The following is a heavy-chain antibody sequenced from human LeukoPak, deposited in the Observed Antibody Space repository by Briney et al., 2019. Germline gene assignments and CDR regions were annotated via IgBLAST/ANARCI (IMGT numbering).Heavy chain of an antibody. CDR3: ARDRPGSYWYFDL. J-gene: IGHJ2*01. D-gene: IGHD3-10*01. CDR1: GGSIRSYY. V-gene: IGHV4-59*01. Sequence: PSETLSLTCTVYGGSIRSYYWSWIRQPPGKGLEWVGHIYYLGSTNYNPSLKSRVTISIDTSKSYFSLKLNSVIAADTAVYYCARDRPGSYWYFDLWGRGTLVTVSS. CDR2: IYYLGST.